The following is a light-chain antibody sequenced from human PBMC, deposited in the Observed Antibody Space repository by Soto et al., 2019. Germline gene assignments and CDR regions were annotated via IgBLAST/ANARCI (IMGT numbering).Light chain of an antibody. CDR3: SSYTGGNPSYA. CDR2: EVT. J-gene: IGLJ1*01. Sequence: QSVLTQPPSASGSPGQSVTISCTGTSSDVGGYDYVSWYQQHPGKAPKLMIYEVTIRPSGVSDRFSGSESGNTASLTVSGLQAEDEADYYCSSYTGGNPSYAFGTGTKVTVL. V-gene: IGLV2-8*01. CDR1: SSDVGGYDY.